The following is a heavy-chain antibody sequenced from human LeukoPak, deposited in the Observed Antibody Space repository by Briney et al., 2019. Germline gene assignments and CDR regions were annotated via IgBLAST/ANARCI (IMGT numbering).Heavy chain of an antibody. CDR1: GFTFSSYS. D-gene: IGHD3-22*01. CDR2: ITISSSYI. Sequence: GGSLRLSCAASGFTFSSYSMNWVRQAPGKGLEWVSCITISSSYIYYADSAEGRFTISRDNAKISLYLQMNSLRAEDTAVYYCARDATYYYDSSGYIADAFDIWGQGTMVTVSS. J-gene: IGHJ3*02. CDR3: ARDATYYYDSSGYIADAFDI. V-gene: IGHV3-21*01.